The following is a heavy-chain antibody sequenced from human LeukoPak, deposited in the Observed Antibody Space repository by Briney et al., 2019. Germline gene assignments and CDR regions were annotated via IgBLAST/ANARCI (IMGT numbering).Heavy chain of an antibody. Sequence: GGSLRLSCAASGFTFSSYSMNWVRQPPGKGLEWVSSISGSSSYIYYAYPVRGRFTISRDNAKNSLYLQMNSLRAEDTAVYYCARTDSNIAARRIGFDSWGQGTLVTVSS. V-gene: IGHV3-21*06. D-gene: IGHD6-6*01. J-gene: IGHJ4*02. CDR1: GFTFSSYS. CDR2: ISGSSSYI. CDR3: ARTDSNIAARRIGFDS.